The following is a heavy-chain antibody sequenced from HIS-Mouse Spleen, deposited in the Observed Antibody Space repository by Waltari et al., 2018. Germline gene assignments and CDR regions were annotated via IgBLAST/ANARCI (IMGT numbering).Heavy chain of an antibody. D-gene: IGHD6-13*01. CDR2: IYYSGRT. Sequence: QLQLQESGPGLVKPSETLSLTCTVSGGSISSNSYYWGWFRQPPGKGLEWIGSIYYSGRTYYNPSIKSRVTISVDTSKNQFSLQLSSVTAADTAVYYCAREIPYSSSWYDWYFDLWGRGTLVTVSS. J-gene: IGHJ2*01. V-gene: IGHV4-39*07. CDR3: AREIPYSSSWYDWYFDL. CDR1: GGSISSNSYY.